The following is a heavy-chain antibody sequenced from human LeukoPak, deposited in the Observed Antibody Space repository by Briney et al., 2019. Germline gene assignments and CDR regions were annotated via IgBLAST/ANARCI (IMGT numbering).Heavy chain of an antibody. J-gene: IGHJ4*02. CDR2: IIPIFGTA. CDR1: GGTFSSYA. D-gene: IGHD3-16*01. V-gene: IGHV1-69*05. Sequence: ASVKVSCKASGGTFSSYAISWVRQAPGQGLEWMGGIIPIFGTANYAQKFQGRVTITTDESTSTAYMELSSLRSEDTAVYYCAGSRSRVTYFFDYWGQGTLVTVSS. CDR3: AGSRSRVTYFFDY.